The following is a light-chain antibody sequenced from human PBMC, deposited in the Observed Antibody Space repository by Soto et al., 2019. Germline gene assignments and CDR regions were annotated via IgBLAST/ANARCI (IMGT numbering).Light chain of an antibody. CDR3: SSYTTSNTRQIV. V-gene: IGLV2-14*03. CDR1: SSDVGGYNY. CDR2: DVS. J-gene: IGLJ1*01. Sequence: QSALTQPASVSGSPVQAITISCTGTSSDVGGYNYVSWYQHHPCKAPKLMIYDVSNRPSGVSNRFSGSKSGNTASLTISGLQTEDEADYYCSSYTTSNTRQIVFGTGTKLTV.